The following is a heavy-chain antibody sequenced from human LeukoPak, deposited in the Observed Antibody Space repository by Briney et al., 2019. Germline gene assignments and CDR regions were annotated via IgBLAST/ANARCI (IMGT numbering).Heavy chain of an antibody. CDR1: GGTFSSYA. Sequence: SVKVSCKASGGTFSSYAISWVRQAPGQGLEWMGGIIPIFGTANYAQKFQGRVTMTEDTSTDTAYMELSSLRSEDTAVYYCATDVLAAAGFDYWGQGTLVTVSS. V-gene: IGHV1-69*06. J-gene: IGHJ4*02. CDR3: ATDVLAAAGFDY. D-gene: IGHD6-13*01. CDR2: IIPIFGTA.